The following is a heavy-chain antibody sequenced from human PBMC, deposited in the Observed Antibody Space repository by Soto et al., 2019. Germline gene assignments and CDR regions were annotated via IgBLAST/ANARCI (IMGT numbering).Heavy chain of an antibody. Sequence: EMQLVESGGGLVQPGGSLRLSCAASGFTFSSYWMHWVRQAPGKGLVWVSNIKSDGSNTNYADSVKGRFTISRDNAKNTLYLQMNSLRADDTAVYYCARERWLQSTVGGNYYDYGMDVWGQGTTVTVSS. CDR1: GFTFSSYW. D-gene: IGHD5-12*01. J-gene: IGHJ6*02. CDR2: IKSDGSNT. CDR3: ARERWLQSTVGGNYYDYGMDV. V-gene: IGHV3-74*01.